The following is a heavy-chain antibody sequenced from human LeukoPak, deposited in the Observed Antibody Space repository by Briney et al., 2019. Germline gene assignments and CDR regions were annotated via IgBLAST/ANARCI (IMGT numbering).Heavy chain of an antibody. CDR3: ARVTSVLYDSSGPGMDV. Sequence: PGGSLRLSCAASGFTFSSYTMHWVRQTPGKGLEWVAVLSYDGSNEYYADSVKGRFTISRDNSKNTLYLQMNSLRAEDTAVYYCARVTSVLYDSSGPGMDVWGQGTTVTVSS. D-gene: IGHD3-22*01. CDR2: LSYDGSNE. CDR1: GFTFSSYT. J-gene: IGHJ6*02. V-gene: IGHV3-30-3*01.